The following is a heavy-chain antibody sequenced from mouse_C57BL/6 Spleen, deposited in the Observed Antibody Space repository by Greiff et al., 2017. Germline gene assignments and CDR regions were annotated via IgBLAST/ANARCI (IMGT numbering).Heavy chain of an antibody. Sequence: EVKLVESEGGLVQPGSSMKLSCTASGFTFSDYYMAWVRQVPEKGLEWVANINYDGSSTYYLDSLKSRFIISRDNAKNILYLQMSSLTAEDTATYYCARRNTYYFDYWGQGTTLTVSS. CDR2: INYDGSST. D-gene: IGHD5-1-1*01. CDR3: ARRNTYYFDY. J-gene: IGHJ2*01. CDR1: GFTFSDYY. V-gene: IGHV5-16*01.